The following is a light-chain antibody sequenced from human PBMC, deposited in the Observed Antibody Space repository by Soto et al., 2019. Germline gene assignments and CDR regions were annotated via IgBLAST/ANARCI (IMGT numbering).Light chain of an antibody. CDR1: QSISSW. V-gene: IGKV1-5*01. CDR2: DAS. Sequence: DIQMTQSPSTLSASVGDRVTITCRASQSISSWLAWYQQKPGKAPKLLIYDASSLESGVPSRFSGSGSWTEFTLTISSRQPDDFATYYCQQYNSYSQTFGQGTKVEIK. CDR3: QQYNSYSQT. J-gene: IGKJ1*01.